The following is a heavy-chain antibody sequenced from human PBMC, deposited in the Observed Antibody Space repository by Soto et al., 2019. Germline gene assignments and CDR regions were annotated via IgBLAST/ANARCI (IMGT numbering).Heavy chain of an antibody. CDR2: ISSYAGST. CDR3: ARDPDSSGYYYFDY. Sequence: EVQLVESGGGLVQPGGSLRLSCAASGFTFSSYAMHWVRQAPGKGLEYVSAISSYAGSTYYANSVKGRFTISRDNSKNTLYLQMGSLRAEDMAVYYCARDPDSSGYYYFDYWGQGTLVTVSS. V-gene: IGHV3-64*01. D-gene: IGHD3-22*01. J-gene: IGHJ4*02. CDR1: GFTFSSYA.